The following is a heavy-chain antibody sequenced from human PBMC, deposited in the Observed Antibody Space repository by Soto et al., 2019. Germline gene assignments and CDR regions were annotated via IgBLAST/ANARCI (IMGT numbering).Heavy chain of an antibody. V-gene: IGHV4-39*07. CDR2: VYFNGST. D-gene: IGHD2-15*01. Sequence: PSETLSLTCSVSGGSIRSTSYFWDWIRQLPGRGLEWIGTVYFNGSTSCNPSLMSRVTISVDTSKNQFSLRLSSVTAADTAVYYCARVNGIFNWFDPWRHGTLVTVS. CDR1: GGSIRSTSYF. CDR3: ARVNGIFNWFDP. J-gene: IGHJ5*02.